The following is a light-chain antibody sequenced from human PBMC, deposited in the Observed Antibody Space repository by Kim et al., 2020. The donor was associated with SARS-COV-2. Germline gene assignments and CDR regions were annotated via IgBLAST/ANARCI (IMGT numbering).Light chain of an antibody. V-gene: IGLV2-14*03. CDR2: DVS. Sequence: GQSITTSCSGTSSDVAGYNYVSWYQQHPGKAHNLMIYDVSNRPSVVSNRFSGYKSGNTAFLTICGLQAEDEADYYCSSYTSSSTRVFGGGTQLTVL. J-gene: IGLJ3*02. CDR1: SSDVAGYNY. CDR3: SSYTSSSTRV.